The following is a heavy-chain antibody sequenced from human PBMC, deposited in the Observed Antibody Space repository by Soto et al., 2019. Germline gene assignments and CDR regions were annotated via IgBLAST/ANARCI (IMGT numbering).Heavy chain of an antibody. D-gene: IGHD2-2*01. Sequence: GSGPTLVNPTQTLTLTCTFSGFSLSTSGMCVSWIRQPPGKALEWLARIDWDDDKYYSTSLKTRLTISKDTSKNQVVLTMTNMDPVDTATYYCARTLGYCISTSCYAPRYYYGMDVWGQGTTVTVSS. CDR1: GFSLSTSGMC. CDR2: IDWDDDK. CDR3: ARTLGYCISTSCYAPRYYYGMDV. J-gene: IGHJ6*02. V-gene: IGHV2-70*11.